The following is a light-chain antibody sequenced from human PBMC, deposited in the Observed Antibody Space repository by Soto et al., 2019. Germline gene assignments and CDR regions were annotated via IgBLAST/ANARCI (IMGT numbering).Light chain of an antibody. CDR3: CSFAGSNTYV. Sequence: QSALTQPASVSGSPGQSFTISCTGTSSDVGSYDLVSWYQQHPGKAPKLMIYEVTKRPSGVSNCFSGSKSDNTASLTISGLQAEDEADYYCCSFAGSNTYVFGTGTKLTVL. V-gene: IGLV2-23*02. CDR1: SSDVGSYDL. CDR2: EVT. J-gene: IGLJ1*01.